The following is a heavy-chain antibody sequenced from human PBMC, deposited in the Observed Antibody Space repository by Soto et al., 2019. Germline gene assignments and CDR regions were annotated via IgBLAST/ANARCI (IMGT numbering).Heavy chain of an antibody. CDR3: ARDWGDGYLYYYYGMDV. CDR2: ISSSSSTI. J-gene: IGHJ6*02. Sequence: ESGGGLVQPGGSLRLSCAASGFTFSSYSMNWVRQAPGKGLEWVSYISSSSSTIYYADSVKGRFTISRDNAKNSLYLQMNSLRDEDTAVYYRARDWGDGYLYYYYGMDVWGQGTTVTDSS. V-gene: IGHV3-48*02. CDR1: GFTFSSYS. D-gene: IGHD5-12*01.